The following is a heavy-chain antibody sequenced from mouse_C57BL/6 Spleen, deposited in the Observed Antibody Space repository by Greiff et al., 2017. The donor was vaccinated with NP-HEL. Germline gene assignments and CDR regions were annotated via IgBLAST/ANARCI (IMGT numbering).Heavy chain of an antibody. Sequence: VKLQQPGAELVKPGASVKLSCKASGYTFTSYWMHWVKQRPGQGLEWIGMIHPNSGSTNYNEKFKSKATLTVDKSSSTAYMQLSSLTSEDSAVYYCARSPYYYGSSYGGFDYWGQGTTLTVSS. CDR2: IHPNSGST. CDR3: ARSPYYYGSSYGGFDY. CDR1: GYTFTSYW. J-gene: IGHJ2*01. D-gene: IGHD1-1*01. V-gene: IGHV1-64*01.